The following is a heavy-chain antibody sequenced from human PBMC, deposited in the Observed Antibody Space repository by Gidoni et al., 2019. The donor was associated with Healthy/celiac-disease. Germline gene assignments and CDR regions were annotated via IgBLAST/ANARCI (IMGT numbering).Heavy chain of an antibody. CDR2: INPNSGGT. J-gene: IGHJ6*02. CDR1: GYTFTGYY. CDR3: ARWAADIVVVPAARFALYGMDV. D-gene: IGHD2-2*01. Sequence: QVQLVQSGAEVKKPGASVKVSCKASGYTFTGYYMHWVRQAPGQGLEWMGWINPNSGGTNYAQKFQGRVTMTRDTSISTAYMELSRLRSDDTAVYYCARWAADIVVVPAARFALYGMDVWGQGTTVTVSS. V-gene: IGHV1-2*02.